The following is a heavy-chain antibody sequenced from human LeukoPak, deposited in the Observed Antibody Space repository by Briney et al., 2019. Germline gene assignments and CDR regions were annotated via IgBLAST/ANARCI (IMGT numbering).Heavy chain of an antibody. CDR1: GFTFSSYA. D-gene: IGHD2-15*01. CDR2: ISASGGIT. J-gene: IGHJ6*03. Sequence: GGSLRLSCAASGFTFSSYAMSWVRQAPGKGLEWVSAISASGGITYDADSVKGRFTISRDNSKNTLYLQMSSLRAEDTAIYYCAKRGGTESFYYYYMDVWGKGTTVTVSS. V-gene: IGHV3-23*01. CDR3: AKRGGTESFYYYYMDV.